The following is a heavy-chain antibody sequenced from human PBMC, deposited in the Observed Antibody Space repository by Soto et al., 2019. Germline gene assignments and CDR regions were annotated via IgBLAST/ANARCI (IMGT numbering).Heavy chain of an antibody. CDR1: GYTFARFY. V-gene: IGHV1-46*01. Sequence: QVQLVQCGAEVRKPGDSVRLSCKASGYTFARFYLHWVRQAPGQGLEWMGIINTRGGTTAYAKNFRGRLTVTRETSTSTLFMELSNLRADDTAVYYCARGPDDSDVPRWDYWGQGTRVTVSS. D-gene: IGHD4-17*01. J-gene: IGHJ4*02. CDR2: INTRGGTT. CDR3: ARGPDDSDVPRWDY.